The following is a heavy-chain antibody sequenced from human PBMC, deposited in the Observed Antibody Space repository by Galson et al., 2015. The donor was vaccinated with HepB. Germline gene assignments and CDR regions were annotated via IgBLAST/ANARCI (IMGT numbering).Heavy chain of an antibody. CDR2: IIPIFGTV. V-gene: IGHV1-69*06. J-gene: IGHJ2*01. D-gene: IGHD2-21*02. Sequence: SVKVSCKASGGTFSSYAISWVRQAPGQGLEWMGGIIPIFGTVNYAQKFQGRVTITADKSTSTAYMELSSLRSEDTAVYYCAREGGNSYCGGDCYVWYFDLWGRGTLVTVSS. CDR3: AREGGNSYCGGDCYVWYFDL. CDR1: GGTFSSYA.